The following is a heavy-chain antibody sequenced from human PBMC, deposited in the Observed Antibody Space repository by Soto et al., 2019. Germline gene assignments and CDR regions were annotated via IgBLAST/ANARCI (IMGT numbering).Heavy chain of an antibody. CDR1: GYTLTELS. CDR3: AAIVGSTGGTRYYYYGMDV. J-gene: IGHJ6*02. CDR2: FDPEDGET. V-gene: IGHV1-24*01. D-gene: IGHD1-26*01. Sequence: GASVKVSCKVSGYTLTELSMHWVRQAPGKGLEWMGGFDPEDGETIYAQKFQGRVTMTEDTSTDTAYMELSSLRSEDTAVYYCAAIVGSTGGTRYYYYGMDVWGQGTTVTVSS.